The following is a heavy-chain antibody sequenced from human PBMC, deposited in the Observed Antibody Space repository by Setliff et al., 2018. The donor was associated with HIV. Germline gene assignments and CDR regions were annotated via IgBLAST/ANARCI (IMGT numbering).Heavy chain of an antibody. CDR3: ARDRIESALNY. CDR1: GFTVSSNY. CDR2: IRDSGATI. V-gene: IGHV3-48*04. Sequence: GGSLRLSCAASGFTVSSNYITWVRQAPGKGLEWVSYIRDSGATIYYADFVKGRFTISRDNAKNSLYLQMNSLRAEDAAVYYCARDRIESALNYWGQGTLVTVSS. J-gene: IGHJ4*02. D-gene: IGHD3-16*01.